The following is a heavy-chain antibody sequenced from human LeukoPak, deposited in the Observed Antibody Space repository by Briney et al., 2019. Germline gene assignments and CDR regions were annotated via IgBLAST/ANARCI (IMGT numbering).Heavy chain of an antibody. CDR3: ARDMRLNSYGMDV. J-gene: IGHJ6*02. V-gene: IGHV3-33*01. CDR1: GFTFSSYG. CDR2: IWYDGSNK. Sequence: GGSLRLSCAASGFTFSSYGVHWVRQAPGKGLEWVAVIWYDGSNKYYADSVKGRFTISRDNSKNTLYLQMNSLRAEDTAVYYCARDMRLNSYGMDVWGQGTTVTVSS. D-gene: IGHD3-16*01.